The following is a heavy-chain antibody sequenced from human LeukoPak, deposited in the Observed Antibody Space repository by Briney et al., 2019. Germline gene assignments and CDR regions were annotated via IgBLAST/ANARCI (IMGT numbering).Heavy chain of an antibody. CDR3: AKGNWNYPLDY. CDR1: GFTFSSYA. Sequence: GSLRLSCAASGFTFSSYAISWVRQAPGKGLEWVPAISGSGGSTYYADSVKGRFTISRDNSKNTLYLQMNSLRAEDTAVYYCAKGNWNYPLDYWGQGTLVTVSS. D-gene: IGHD1-7*01. J-gene: IGHJ4*02. V-gene: IGHV3-23*01. CDR2: ISGSGGST.